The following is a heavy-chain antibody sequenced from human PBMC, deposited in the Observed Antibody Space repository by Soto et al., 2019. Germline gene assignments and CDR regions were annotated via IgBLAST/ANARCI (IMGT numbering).Heavy chain of an antibody. J-gene: IGHJ3*02. D-gene: IGHD3-22*01. CDR2: ISSSSSYI. Sequence: PGGSLRLSCAASGFTFSSYSMNWVRQAPGKGLEWVSSISSSSSYIYYADSVKGRFTISRDNAKNSLYLQMNSLRAEDTAAYYCARTMIETIDAFDIWGQGTMVTVSS. CDR1: GFTFSSYS. V-gene: IGHV3-21*06. CDR3: ARTMIETIDAFDI.